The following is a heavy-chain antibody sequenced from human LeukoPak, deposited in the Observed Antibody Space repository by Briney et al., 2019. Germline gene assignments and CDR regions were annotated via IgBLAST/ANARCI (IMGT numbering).Heavy chain of an antibody. J-gene: IGHJ4*02. CDR1: GGSISSYY. CDR3: ARDGGYCISTSCPPFDY. D-gene: IGHD2-2*01. V-gene: IGHV4-4*07. CDR2: IYTSGST. Sequence: PSETLSLTCTVSGGSISSYYWSWIRQPAGKGLEWIGRIYTSGSTNYNPSLKSRVTMSVDTSKNQFSLKLSSVTAADTAVYYCARDGGYCISTSCPPFDYWGQGTLVTVSS.